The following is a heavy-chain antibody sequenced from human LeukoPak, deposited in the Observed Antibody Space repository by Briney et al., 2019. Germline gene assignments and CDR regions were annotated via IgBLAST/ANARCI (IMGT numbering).Heavy chain of an antibody. V-gene: IGHV1-2*02. CDR2: VNPSSGDT. CDR3: ARGGIAARPFDY. Sequence: ASVKVSCKASGYTFTDYYIHWVRQAPGQGLEGMGWVNPSSGDTDYAQKFQVSVTVTRDTSISTAYMELTSLKSDDTAVYYCARGGIAARPFDYWGQGTLVTVSS. CDR1: GYTFTDYY. J-gene: IGHJ4*02. D-gene: IGHD6-6*01.